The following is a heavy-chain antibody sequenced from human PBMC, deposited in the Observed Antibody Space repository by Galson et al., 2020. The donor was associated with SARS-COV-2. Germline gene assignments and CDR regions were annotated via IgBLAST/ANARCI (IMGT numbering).Heavy chain of an antibody. CDR1: GGSISSGGYY. J-gene: IGHJ4*02. CDR2: IYYSGST. Sequence: ASETLSLTCTVSGGSISSGGYYWSWIRQHPGKGLEWIGYIYYSGSTYYNPSLKSRVTISVDTSKNQFSLKLSSVTAADTAVYYCARAPGLVTSIYFDYWGQGTLVTVSS. CDR3: ARAPGLVTSIYFDY. V-gene: IGHV4-31*03. D-gene: IGHD3-9*01.